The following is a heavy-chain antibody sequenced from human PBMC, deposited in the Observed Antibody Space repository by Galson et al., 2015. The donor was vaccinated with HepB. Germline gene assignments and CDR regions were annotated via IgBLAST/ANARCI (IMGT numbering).Heavy chain of an antibody. D-gene: IGHD2-15*01. J-gene: IGHJ6*02. CDR1: GDSVSSNSAA. V-gene: IGHV6-1*01. Sequence: CAISGDSVSSNSAAWNWIRQSPSRGLEWLGRTYYRSKWYNDYAVSVKSRITINPDTSKNQFSLQLNSVTPEDTAVYYCARGPQFDCSGGSCHYYYYGMDVWGQGTTVTVSS. CDR2: TYYRSKWYN. CDR3: ARGPQFDCSGGSCHYYYYGMDV.